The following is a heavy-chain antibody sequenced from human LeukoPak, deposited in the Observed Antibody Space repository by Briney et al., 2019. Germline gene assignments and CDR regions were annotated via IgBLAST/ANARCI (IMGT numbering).Heavy chain of an antibody. Sequence: GASVKVSCKASGGTFTNYAISWVRQAPGQGLEWMGGITPMYGTVNYAQEFQGRVTITADKSTTTAYMELSSLRSEDTAMYYCAGEAPPNIGYCSTTNCYYFDFWGQGTLVTVSS. J-gene: IGHJ4*02. CDR3: AGEAPPNIGYCSTTNCYYFDF. V-gene: IGHV1-69*06. D-gene: IGHD2-2*01. CDR1: GGTFTNYA. CDR2: ITPMYGTV.